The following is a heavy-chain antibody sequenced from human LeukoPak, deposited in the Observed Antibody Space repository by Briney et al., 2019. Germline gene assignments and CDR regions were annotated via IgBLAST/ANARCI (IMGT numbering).Heavy chain of an antibody. CDR2: IIPILGIA. V-gene: IGHV1-69*04. Sequence: SVKVSCKASGGTFSSYAISWVRQAPGQGLAWMGRIIPILGIANYAQKFQGRVTITADKSTSTAYMELSSLRSEDTAVYYCARERDSYASSGYGYWGQGTLVTVSS. CDR3: ARERDSYASSGYGY. CDR1: GGTFSSYA. J-gene: IGHJ4*02. D-gene: IGHD3-22*01.